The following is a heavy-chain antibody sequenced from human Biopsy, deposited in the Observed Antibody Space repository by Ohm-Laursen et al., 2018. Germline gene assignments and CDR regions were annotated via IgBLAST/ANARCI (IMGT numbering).Heavy chain of an antibody. CDR2: ISYTGGI. CDR3: ARMPHFDY. D-gene: IGHD2-2*01. CDR1: GGSISGYH. J-gene: IGHJ4*02. V-gene: IGHV4-59*01. Sequence: GTLSLTCAVSGGSISGYHWSWIRKSPGKGLEWLAYISYTGGITSNPSLNGRATMSLDTSKNQFSLRLIYATAADTAVYYCARMPHFDYWGQGILVTVSS.